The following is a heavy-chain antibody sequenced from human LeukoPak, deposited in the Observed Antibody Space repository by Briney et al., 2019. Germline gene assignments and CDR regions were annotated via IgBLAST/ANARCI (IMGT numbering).Heavy chain of an antibody. V-gene: IGHV4-39*07. Sequence: SETLSLTCTVSGVSISSSNSYWGWIRQPPGKGLEWIGSIYYSGNTYYNASLKSQVSISIDTSKNQFSLKLSSVTAADTAVYYCAREPSSWLTLDYWGQGTLVTVSS. CDR3: AREPSSWLTLDY. J-gene: IGHJ4*02. CDR2: IYYSGNT. CDR1: GVSISSSNSY. D-gene: IGHD6-13*01.